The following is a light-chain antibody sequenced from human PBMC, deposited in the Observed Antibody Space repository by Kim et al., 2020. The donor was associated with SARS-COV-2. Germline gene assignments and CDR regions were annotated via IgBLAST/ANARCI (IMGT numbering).Light chain of an antibody. CDR1: QSISNY. V-gene: IGKV1-27*01. Sequence: AYVGDRVTITCRASQSISNYLVWYQQKPGKVPKVLIYPASTLQSGVPSRFSGSGSGTEFTLTISSLQPEDAATYYCQKYSTAPWTFGQGTKVDIK. CDR3: QKYSTAPWT. J-gene: IGKJ1*01. CDR2: PAS.